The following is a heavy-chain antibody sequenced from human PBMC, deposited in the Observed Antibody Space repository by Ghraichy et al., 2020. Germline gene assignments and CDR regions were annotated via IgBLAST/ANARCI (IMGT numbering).Heavy chain of an antibody. CDR3: ARDLSYYSDDQ. CDR2: IWSGGNKK. Sequence: GGSLNISCAASGFTFSSHGMHWVRQAPGKGLEWVAVIWSGGNKKQYADSVKGRFTISRDDSEETLYLQMNSLRVEDTAVYYCARDLSYYSDDQWGQGTLVTVSS. V-gene: IGHV3-33*01. D-gene: IGHD1-26*01. CDR1: GFTFSSHG. J-gene: IGHJ4*02.